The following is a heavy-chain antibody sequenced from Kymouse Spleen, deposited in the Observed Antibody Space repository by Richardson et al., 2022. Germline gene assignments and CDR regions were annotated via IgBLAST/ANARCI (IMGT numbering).Heavy chain of an antibody. D-gene: IGHD1-7*01. CDR3: AKESLTGTLDY. CDR1: GFTFDDYA. V-gene: IGHV3-9*01. J-gene: IGHJ4*02. Sequence: EVQLVESGGGLVQPGRSLRLSCAASGFTFDDYAMHWVRQAPGKGLEWVSGISWNSGSIGYADSVKGRFTISRDNAKNSLYLQMNSLRAEDTALYYCAKESLTGTLDYWGQGTLVTVSS. CDR2: ISWNSGSI.